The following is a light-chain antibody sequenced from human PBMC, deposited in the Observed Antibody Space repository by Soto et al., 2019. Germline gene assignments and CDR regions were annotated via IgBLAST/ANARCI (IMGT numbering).Light chain of an antibody. CDR3: DAWDDSLNGPVV. V-gene: IGLV1-44*01. CDR2: SNN. Sequence: QSVLTQPPSASGTPGQRVTISCSGSSSNIGSNTVNWYQQLPGTAPKLLIYSNNQRPSGVPDRFSGSKSGTSASLAISGLQSEDEADYYCDAWDDSLNGPVVFGGGTKVTVL. J-gene: IGLJ2*01. CDR1: SSNIGSNT.